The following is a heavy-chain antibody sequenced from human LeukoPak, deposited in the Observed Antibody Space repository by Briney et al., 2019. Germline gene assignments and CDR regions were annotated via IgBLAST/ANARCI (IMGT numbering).Heavy chain of an antibody. CDR1: GGSISSYD. J-gene: IGHJ6*03. V-gene: IGHV4-59*01. Sequence: SETLSLTCTVSGGSISSYDWSWIRQPPGKGLEWIGAIHYSGSTNYNPSLKSRVTISGDTSKNQFSLKLSSVTAADPAVYYCASGYCSGGSCYDYYYYYYMDVWGKGTTVTVSS. D-gene: IGHD2-15*01. CDR3: ASGYCSGGSCYDYYYYYYMDV. CDR2: IHYSGST.